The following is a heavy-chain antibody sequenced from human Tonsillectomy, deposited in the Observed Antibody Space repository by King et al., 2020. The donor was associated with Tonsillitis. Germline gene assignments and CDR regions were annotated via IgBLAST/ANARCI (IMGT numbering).Heavy chain of an antibody. CDR2: IRSKPYGGTT. Sequence: VQLVESGGGLVQPGRSLRLSCTASGFTFGAYAVSWVRQAPGKGLEWVGLIRSKPYGGTTEYAASVRSRFTFSRDDSKSIAYLQMNSLRTEDTAVYYCTRGSNYYDNSCSDAFDIWGQGTMVTVSS. CDR1: GFTFGAYA. J-gene: IGHJ3*02. V-gene: IGHV3-49*04. CDR3: TRGSNYYDNSCSDAFDI. D-gene: IGHD3-22*01.